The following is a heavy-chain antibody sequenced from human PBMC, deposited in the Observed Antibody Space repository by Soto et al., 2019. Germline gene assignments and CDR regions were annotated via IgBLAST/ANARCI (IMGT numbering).Heavy chain of an antibody. D-gene: IGHD5-12*01. Sequence: VGSLRLSCAASGFTFNNFAMHWVRQAPGKGLEWVAFISYDGTYKYYADSVRGRFTAYRDNSKSTLFLQMNSLKFEDTAVYVCANEVDVAFSSLQYGMDVWGQGTTVTVSS. CDR1: GFTFNNFA. V-gene: IGHV3-30*14. CDR2: ISYDGTYK. CDR3: ANEVDVAFSSLQYGMDV. J-gene: IGHJ6*02.